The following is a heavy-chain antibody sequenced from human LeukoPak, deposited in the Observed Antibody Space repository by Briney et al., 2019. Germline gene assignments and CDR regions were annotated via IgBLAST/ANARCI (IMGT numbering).Heavy chain of an antibody. J-gene: IGHJ4*02. Sequence: EASVKVSCKSSGGTFSSYAISWVRQAPGQGLEWMGGLIPIFGTANYAQKFQGRVTITADESTRAAYMELSSLRAEDTDVYYCARAIMITFGGVIVNGWGQGTLVTVSS. D-gene: IGHD3-16*02. CDR2: LIPIFGTA. V-gene: IGHV1-69*01. CDR3: ARAIMITFGGVIVNG. CDR1: GGTFSSYA.